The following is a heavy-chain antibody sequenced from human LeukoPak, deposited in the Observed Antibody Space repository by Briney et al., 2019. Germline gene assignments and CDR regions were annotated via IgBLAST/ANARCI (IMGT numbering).Heavy chain of an antibody. CDR1: GDSFKSGGLY. CDR3: ARIFVS. V-gene: IGHV4-61*08. CDR2: IFYAGKT. D-gene: IGHD3-3*01. Sequence: SETLSLTCTLSGDSFKSGGLYWGWIRQPPGKRPEWIGDIFYAGKTNYSPSLKSRATISLDTSKSQFSLKLTSMTAADTAVYYFARIFVSWGQGVLVTVSS. J-gene: IGHJ4*02.